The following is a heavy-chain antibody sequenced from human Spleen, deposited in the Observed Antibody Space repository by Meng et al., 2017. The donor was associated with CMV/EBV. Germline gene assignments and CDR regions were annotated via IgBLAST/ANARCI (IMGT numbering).Heavy chain of an antibody. Sequence: GGSLRLSCAASGFIFTTYTMHWVRQAPGKGLEWVSSISSSSSYIYYADSVKGRFTISRDNAKNSLYLQMNSLRAEDTAVYYCARGTYCSSTSCYLVGWFDPWGQGTLVTVSS. CDR3: ARGTYCSSTSCYLVGWFDP. CDR1: GFIFTTYT. D-gene: IGHD2-2*01. CDR2: ISSSSSYI. J-gene: IGHJ5*02. V-gene: IGHV3-21*01.